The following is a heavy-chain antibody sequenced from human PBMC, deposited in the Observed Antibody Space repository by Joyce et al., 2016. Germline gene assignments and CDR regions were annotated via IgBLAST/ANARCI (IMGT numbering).Heavy chain of an antibody. V-gene: IGHV3-48*02. CDR2: NTSTGRTR. D-gene: IGHD4-23*01. CDR1: GFSFNYYI. Sequence: EVQLVESGGGLVQPGGSLRLSCAASGFSFNYYIMNWVRQAPGKGLEWISYNTSTGRTRFYADSVKDRFTISRDNAKNSLYLQMNSLRDEDTAVYYCTRRNEGNFFLDYWGQGTLVTVSS. J-gene: IGHJ4*02. CDR3: TRRNEGNFFLDY.